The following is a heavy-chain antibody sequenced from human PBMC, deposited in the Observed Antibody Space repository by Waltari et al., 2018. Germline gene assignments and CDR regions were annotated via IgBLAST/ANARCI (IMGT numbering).Heavy chain of an antibody. V-gene: IGHV1-2*06. CDR3: ARVEVGATPALFDY. D-gene: IGHD1-26*01. CDR2: INPNSGGT. J-gene: IGHJ4*02. CDR1: GYTFTGYY. Sequence: QVQLVQSGAEVKKPGASVKVSCKASGYTFTGYYMHWVRQAPGQGLEWRGRINPNSGGTNYAQKFQGRVTMTRDTSISTAYMELSRLRSDDTAVYYCARVEVGATPALFDYWGQGTLVTVSS.